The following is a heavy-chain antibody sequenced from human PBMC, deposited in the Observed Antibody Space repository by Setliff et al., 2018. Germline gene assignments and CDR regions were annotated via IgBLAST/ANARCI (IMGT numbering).Heavy chain of an antibody. CDR2: IHYSGST. D-gene: IGHD1-26*01. CDR3: ARGGDSGSYFLANHDAFDI. V-gene: IGHV4-39*07. CDR1: GGSISSSSYY. Sequence: SETLSLTCTVSGGSISSSSYYWGWIRQPPGKGLEWIGSIHYSGSTYYNPFLKSRVTISIDTSRNQFSLKLSSVTAADTAVYYCARGGDSGSYFLANHDAFDIWGQGTMVTVS. J-gene: IGHJ3*02.